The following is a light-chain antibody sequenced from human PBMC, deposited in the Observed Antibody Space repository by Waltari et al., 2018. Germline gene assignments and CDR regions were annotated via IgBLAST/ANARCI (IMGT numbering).Light chain of an antibody. CDR1: QSVSSN. CDR3: QQYNNWPPIT. V-gene: IGKV3-15*01. Sequence: DIVMTQSPATLSVSQGERATLSCRASQSVSSNLAWYQQKPGQTPRLLIYAASTRATGIPARFSGSGSGTEFTLTISSLQSEDFAVYFCQQYNNWPPITFGQGTRLEIK. J-gene: IGKJ5*01. CDR2: AAS.